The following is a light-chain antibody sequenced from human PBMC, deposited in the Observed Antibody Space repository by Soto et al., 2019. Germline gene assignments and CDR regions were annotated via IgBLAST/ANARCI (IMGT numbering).Light chain of an antibody. Sequence: EIVLTQSPATLSLSPGESATLSCRASQSVSTYLAWYKHKPGLAPRLLISDASNRATGNPARFSGSGSGTNFTLTISGLEPEDFAVYYCQQRSDWPPYTFGQGTKVDIK. CDR2: DAS. J-gene: IGKJ2*01. CDR3: QQRSDWPPYT. CDR1: QSVSTY. V-gene: IGKV3-11*01.